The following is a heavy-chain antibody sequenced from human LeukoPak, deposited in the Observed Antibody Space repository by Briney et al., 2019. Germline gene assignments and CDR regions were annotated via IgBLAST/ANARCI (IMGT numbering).Heavy chain of an antibody. CDR3: ARYYDFWSGYFVRWFDP. Sequence: PSETLSLTCTVSGGSISSYYWSWIWQPPGKGLEWIGYIYYSGSTNYNPSLKSRVTISVDTSKSQFSLKLSSVTAADTAVYYCARYYDFWSGYFVRWFDPWGQGTLVTVSS. CDR1: GGSISSYY. CDR2: IYYSGST. J-gene: IGHJ5*02. D-gene: IGHD3-3*01. V-gene: IGHV4-59*01.